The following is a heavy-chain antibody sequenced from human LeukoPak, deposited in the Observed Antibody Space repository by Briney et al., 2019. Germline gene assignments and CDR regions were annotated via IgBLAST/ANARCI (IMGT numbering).Heavy chain of an antibody. V-gene: IGHV1-8*03. CDR1: GYTFTSYG. Sequence: GASVKVSCKASGYTFTSYGISWVRQAPGQGLEWMGWMNPNSGNTGYAQKFQGRVTITRNTSISTAYMELSSLRSEDTAVYYCARGGVDWVYQFDPWGQGTLVTVSS. CDR3: ARGGVDWVYQFDP. D-gene: IGHD2-2*01. CDR2: MNPNSGNT. J-gene: IGHJ5*02.